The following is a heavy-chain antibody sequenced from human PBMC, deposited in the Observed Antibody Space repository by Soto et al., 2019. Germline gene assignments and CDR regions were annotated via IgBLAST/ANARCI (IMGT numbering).Heavy chain of an antibody. CDR2: INAGGGNT. V-gene: IGHV1-3*01. Sequence: ASVKVSCKASGYTFTSYAMHWVRRAPGQRLEWMGWINAGGGNTKYAQKFQGRVTMTRDTSTSTVYMELSSLRSEDTAVYYCARGDYYDILTGYYKPFYYYGMDVWGQGTTVTVSS. J-gene: IGHJ6*02. D-gene: IGHD3-9*01. CDR3: ARGDYYDILTGYYKPFYYYGMDV. CDR1: GYTFTSYA.